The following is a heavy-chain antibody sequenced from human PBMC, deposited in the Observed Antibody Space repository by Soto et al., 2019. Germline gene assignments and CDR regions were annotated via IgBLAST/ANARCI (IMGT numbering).Heavy chain of an antibody. CDR1: GFSFSHYS. V-gene: IGHV3-30*04. CDR2: VSDGGYNK. Sequence: SLRLSVAASGFSFSHYSMHWVRQPPGKGLEWVAVVSDGGYNKFYFDSVKGRFTVFRDDSKQTLDLQMNDLRPEDTAIYFCARESVAGFDWGQGTRVPVSS. J-gene: IGHJ4*02. D-gene: IGHD6-19*01. CDR3: ARESVAGFD.